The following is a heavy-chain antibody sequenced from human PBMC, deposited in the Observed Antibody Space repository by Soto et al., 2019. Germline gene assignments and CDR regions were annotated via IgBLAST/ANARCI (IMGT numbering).Heavy chain of an antibody. CDR1: GGSISRYY. Sequence: SETLSLTCTVSGGSISRYYCSWIRQRPGKGMERIGYIYYSGSTNYNPSLKSRVTLSVDTSKDQFSLKLSSVTAADTAVYYCASRTDSSGYLGAFYIWGQGTRVTVAS. CDR3: ASRTDSSGYLGAFYI. D-gene: IGHD3-22*01. J-gene: IGHJ3*02. V-gene: IGHV4-59*01. CDR2: IYYSGST.